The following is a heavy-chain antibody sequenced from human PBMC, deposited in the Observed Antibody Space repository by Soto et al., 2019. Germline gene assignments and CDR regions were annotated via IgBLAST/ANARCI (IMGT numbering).Heavy chain of an antibody. J-gene: IGHJ2*01. CDR1: GFTFDDYA. Sequence: GGSLRLSCAASGFTFDDYAMHWVRQAPGKGLEWVSGISWNSGSIGYADSVKGRFTISRDNAKNSLYQQMNSLRAEDTALYYCAKSYGYYGSGSYWSFDLWGRGTLVTVSS. CDR2: ISWNSGSI. D-gene: IGHD3-10*01. CDR3: AKSYGYYGSGSYWSFDL. V-gene: IGHV3-9*01.